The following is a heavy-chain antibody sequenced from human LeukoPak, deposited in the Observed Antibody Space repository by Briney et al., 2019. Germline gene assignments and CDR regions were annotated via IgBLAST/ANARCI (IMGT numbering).Heavy chain of an antibody. CDR1: GNYW. CDR2: INSDGSWT. Sequence: GGSLRLSCAASGNYWMHWVRQAPGKGLEWVSHINSDGSWTSYADSVKGRFTISKDNAKNTVYLQMNSLRAEDTAVYYCAREVGDTALNYFGIDVWGQGTTVIVS. CDR3: AREVGDTALNYFGIDV. J-gene: IGHJ6*02. D-gene: IGHD5-18*01. V-gene: IGHV3-74*01.